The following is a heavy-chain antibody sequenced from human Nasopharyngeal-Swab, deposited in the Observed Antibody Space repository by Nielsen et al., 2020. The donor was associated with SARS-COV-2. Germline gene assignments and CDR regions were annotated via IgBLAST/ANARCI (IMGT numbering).Heavy chain of an antibody. Sequence: ASVKVSCKASGYTFTSYDINWVRQATGQGLEWMGWMNPNSGNTGYAQKFQGRVTMTRNTSISTAYMELSSLRSEDTVVYYCARGYNWESNLNWFDPWGQGTLVTVSS. D-gene: IGHD3-16*01. CDR2: MNPNSGNT. V-gene: IGHV1-8*01. CDR3: ARGYNWESNLNWFDP. CDR1: GYTFTSYD. J-gene: IGHJ5*02.